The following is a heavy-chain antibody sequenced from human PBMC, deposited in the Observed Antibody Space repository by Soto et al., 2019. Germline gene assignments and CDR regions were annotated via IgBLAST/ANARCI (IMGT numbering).Heavy chain of an antibody. CDR2: IYYSVST. CDR1: GGSISSSSYF. V-gene: IGHV4-39*01. CDR3: ARRREQDYGMDV. Sequence: SETLSLTCVVSGGSISSSSYFWGWIRQPPGKGLEWIGSIYYSVSTYYNASLKSRVTISVDKSKNQFSLKLSSVTAADTAVYYCARRREQDYGMDVWGQGTTVTVSS. D-gene: IGHD1-26*01. J-gene: IGHJ6*02.